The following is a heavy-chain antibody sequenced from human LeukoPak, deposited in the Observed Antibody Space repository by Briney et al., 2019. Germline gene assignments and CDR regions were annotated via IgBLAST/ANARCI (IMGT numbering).Heavy chain of an antibody. CDR1: GYTFTIYG. D-gene: IGHD2-2*01. V-gene: IGHV1-18*01. CDR3: ARTKNLVVPARFDP. J-gene: IGHJ5*02. CDR2: ISAYNGNT. Sequence: ASVNCSSKASGYTFTIYGISSARQAPGQGQEWIGWISAYNGNTNSAQKRQGRVTMTTDTTTSTAYMKLRRLRSDDTAVCYCARTKNLVVPARFDPWGQGTLVTVSS.